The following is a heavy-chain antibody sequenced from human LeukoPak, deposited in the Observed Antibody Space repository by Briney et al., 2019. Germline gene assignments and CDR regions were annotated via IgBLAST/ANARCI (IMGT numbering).Heavy chain of an antibody. CDR2: ISGSGGST. D-gene: IGHD2-15*01. Sequence: PGRSLRLSXAASGFTFSSYAMSWVRQAPGKGLEWVSAISGSGGSTYYADSVKGRFTISRDNSKNTLYLQMNSLRAEDTAVYYCAKASVVVVVAATPSYWGQGTLVTVSS. CDR3: AKASVVVVVAATPSY. CDR1: GFTFSSYA. V-gene: IGHV3-23*01. J-gene: IGHJ4*02.